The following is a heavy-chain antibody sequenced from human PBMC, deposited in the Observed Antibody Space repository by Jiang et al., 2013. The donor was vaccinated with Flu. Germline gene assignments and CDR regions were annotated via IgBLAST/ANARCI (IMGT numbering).Heavy chain of an antibody. CDR2: IYYMGAP. Sequence: YIYYMGAPTTTPTLKSRVTISVDTSKNQFSLKLSSVTAADTAVYYCARSRNYGWYFDLWGRGTLVTVSS. D-gene: IGHD4-11*01. CDR3: ARSRNYGWYFDL. J-gene: IGHJ2*01. V-gene: IGHV4-59*01.